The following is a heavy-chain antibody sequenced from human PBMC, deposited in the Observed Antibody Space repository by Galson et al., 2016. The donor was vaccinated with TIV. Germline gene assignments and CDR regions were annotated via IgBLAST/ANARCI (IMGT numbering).Heavy chain of an antibody. CDR2: VNPNSGGT. CDR1: GYRFSDYY. CDR3: AKARPLRGKGAFDI. V-gene: IGHV1-2*02. Sequence: SVKVSCKASGYRFSDYYIHWVRQAPGQGLEWMGWVNPNSGGTNFAQEFQDRVTVTTDTSISTMYMELTRLRPDDTATYFCAKARPLRGKGAFDIWGQGTVITVSP. D-gene: IGHD1-26*01. J-gene: IGHJ3*02.